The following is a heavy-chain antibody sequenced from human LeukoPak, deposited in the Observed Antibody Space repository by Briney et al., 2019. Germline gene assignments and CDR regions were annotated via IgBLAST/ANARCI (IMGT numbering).Heavy chain of an antibody. Sequence: PGGSLRLSCAASGFTFSSYGMHWVRLAPGKGLEWVAFIRYDGSNKYYADSVKGRFTISRDNSKNTLYLQMNSLRAEDTAVYYCAKDRGYDFWSGYYTGDYFDYWGQGTLVTVSS. J-gene: IGHJ4*02. CDR3: AKDRGYDFWSGYYTGDYFDY. CDR2: IRYDGSNK. D-gene: IGHD3-3*01. V-gene: IGHV3-30*02. CDR1: GFTFSSYG.